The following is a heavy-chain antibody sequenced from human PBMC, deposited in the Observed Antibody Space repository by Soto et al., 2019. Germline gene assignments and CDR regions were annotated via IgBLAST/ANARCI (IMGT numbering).Heavy chain of an antibody. CDR2: IYYSGST. D-gene: IGHD3-16*01. V-gene: IGHV4-59*01. CDR3: ARDGYDYIWGKDYYYMDV. CDR1: GGSISSYY. Sequence: QVQLQESGPGLVKPSETLSLTCTVSGGSISSYYWSWIRQPPGKGLEWIGYIYYSGSTNYNPSLKSRVTISVDTSKNQFSLKLSSVTAADTAVYYCARDGYDYIWGKDYYYMDVWGKGTTVTVSS. J-gene: IGHJ6*03.